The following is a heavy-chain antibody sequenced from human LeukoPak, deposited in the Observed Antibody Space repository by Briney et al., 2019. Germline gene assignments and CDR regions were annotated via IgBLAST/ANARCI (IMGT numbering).Heavy chain of an antibody. CDR1: GYAINIDYS. CDR3: ARVPGVYYDISIGFGSGWFDP. CDR2: ISPKGIT. Sequence: PSETLSLTCFVSGYAINIDYSWGWIRQSPGKGLEWIGVISPKGITHYNPSLRGRVTISEDTSKNQFSMKLSSMPAKDTAMYYCARVPGVYYDISIGFGSGWFDPWGQGILVTVSS. D-gene: IGHD3-9*01. V-gene: IGHV4-38-2*02. J-gene: IGHJ5*02.